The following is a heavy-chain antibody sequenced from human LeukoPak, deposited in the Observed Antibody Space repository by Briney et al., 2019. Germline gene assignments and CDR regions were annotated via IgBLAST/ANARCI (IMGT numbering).Heavy chain of an antibody. J-gene: IGHJ5*02. Sequence: SETLSLTCTDSGGSISSYYWSWIRQPPGKGLERIGYIYYSGSTNYNPSLKSRVTISVGTSKNQFSLKLSSVTAADTAVYYCARGANWFDPWGQGTLVTVSS. CDR1: GGSISSYY. CDR3: ARGANWFDP. V-gene: IGHV4-59*01. D-gene: IGHD1-26*01. CDR2: IYYSGST.